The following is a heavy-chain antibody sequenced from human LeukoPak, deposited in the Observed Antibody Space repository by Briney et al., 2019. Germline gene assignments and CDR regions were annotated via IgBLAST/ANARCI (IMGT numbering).Heavy chain of an antibody. Sequence: ASVKVSCKASGYTFTGYYMHWVRQAPGQGLEWMGWINPNSGGTNYAQKFQGRVTMTGDTSISTAYMELSRLRSDDTAVYYCARDLDILTGYPNWFDPWGQGTLVTVSS. D-gene: IGHD3-9*01. CDR3: ARDLDILTGYPNWFDP. J-gene: IGHJ5*02. CDR2: INPNSGGT. CDR1: GYTFTGYY. V-gene: IGHV1-2*02.